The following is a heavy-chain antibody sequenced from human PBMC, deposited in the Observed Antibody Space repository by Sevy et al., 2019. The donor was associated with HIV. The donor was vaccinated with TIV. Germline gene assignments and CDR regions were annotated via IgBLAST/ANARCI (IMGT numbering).Heavy chain of an antibody. D-gene: IGHD6-13*01. Sequence: GGSLRLSCTASGFTFGDYCMSWVRQAPGKGLEWVGCLKSDVYGGTVDHAAAVKGRFGISRDDSKTIAYLQMNDLKTEDAGVYYCTRCKAAHSIFDYWGQGALVTVSS. CDR1: GFTFGDYC. J-gene: IGHJ4*02. V-gene: IGHV3-49*04. CDR2: LKSDVYGGTV. CDR3: TRCKAAHSIFDY.